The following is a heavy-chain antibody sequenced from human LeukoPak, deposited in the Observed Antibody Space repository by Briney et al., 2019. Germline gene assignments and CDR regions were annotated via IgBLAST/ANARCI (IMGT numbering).Heavy chain of an antibody. V-gene: IGHV3-11*05. Sequence: GGSLRLSCAASGFTFSDYYMSWIRQAPGKGLEWVSYISSSDSSTKYADSVKGRFSISRDNGKNSLFLQMNSLRAEDTAVYYCARGNWNDEIYYYGMDVWGQGTTVTVSS. J-gene: IGHJ6*02. CDR3: ARGNWNDEIYYYGMDV. CDR2: ISSSDSST. D-gene: IGHD1-1*01. CDR1: GFTFSDYY.